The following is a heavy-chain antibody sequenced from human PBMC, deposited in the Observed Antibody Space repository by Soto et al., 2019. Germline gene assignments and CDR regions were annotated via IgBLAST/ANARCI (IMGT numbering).Heavy chain of an antibody. CDR2: INAGSGDT. D-gene: IGHD1-1*01. J-gene: IGHJ3*02. CDR1: GFTFTGYA. CDR3: ATRSTELGQLGAPYAFDI. V-gene: IGHV1-3*01. Sequence: GASVKVSCKASGFTFTGYAMHWVRQAPGLGLEWMGWINAGSGDTKYSQNFQGRVTITRDTSANTAYMELSSLRSEDTAVYYCATRSTELGQLGAPYAFDIWGQGTMVTVSS.